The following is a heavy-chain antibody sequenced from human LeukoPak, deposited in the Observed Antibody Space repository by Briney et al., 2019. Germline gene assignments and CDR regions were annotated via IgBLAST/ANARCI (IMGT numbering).Heavy chain of an antibody. CDR3: ARHGSGWYHFDY. Sequence: PSETLSLTCTVSGGSISSSSYYWGWIRQPPGKGLEWIGSIYYSGSTYYNPSLKSRVTISVDMSKNQFSLKLSSVTAADTAVYYCARHGSGWYHFDYWGQGTLVTVSS. V-gene: IGHV4-39*01. CDR1: GGSISSSSYY. J-gene: IGHJ4*02. CDR2: IYYSGST. D-gene: IGHD6-19*01.